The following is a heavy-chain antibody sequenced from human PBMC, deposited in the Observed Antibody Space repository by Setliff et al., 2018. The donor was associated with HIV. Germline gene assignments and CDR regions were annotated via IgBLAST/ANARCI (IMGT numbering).Heavy chain of an antibody. J-gene: IGHJ3*02. CDR3: ARDDVGYCSGGSCYHLFDTFDI. Sequence: GASVKVSCKASGYSFTNYGISWVRQAPGQGLEWMGWISSCNDNTNYALNLQGRVTMTTDTSTSTAYMELRSLRSDDTAVYYCARDDVGYCSGGSCYHLFDTFDIWGQGTVVTVSS. CDR2: ISSCNDNT. V-gene: IGHV1-18*01. CDR1: GYSFTNYG. D-gene: IGHD2-15*01.